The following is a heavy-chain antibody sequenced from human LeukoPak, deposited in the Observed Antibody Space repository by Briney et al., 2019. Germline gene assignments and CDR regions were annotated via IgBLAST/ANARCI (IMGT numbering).Heavy chain of an antibody. D-gene: IGHD3-22*01. CDR1: GYTFTSYD. J-gene: IGHJ5*02. Sequence: ASVKVSCKASGYTFTSYDINWVRQATGQGLEWMGWMNPNSGNTGYAQKLQGRVTMTTDTSTSTAYMELRSLRSDDTAVYYCARVIGYYYDSSGYLGNWFDPWGQGTLVTVSS. V-gene: IGHV1-8*01. CDR2: MNPNSGNT. CDR3: ARVIGYYYDSSGYLGNWFDP.